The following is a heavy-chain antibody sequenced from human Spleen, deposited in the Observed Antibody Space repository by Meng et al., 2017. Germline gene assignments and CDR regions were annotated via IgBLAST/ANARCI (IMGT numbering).Heavy chain of an antibody. D-gene: IGHD6-19*01. J-gene: IGHJ3*02. CDR2: IETKPNSYAT. V-gene: IGHV3-73*01. Sequence: GGSLRLSCAVSGVLFFGSDIHWVRQASGKGLEWFGRIETKPNSYATSYSASVRGRFTISRDDLKNTAYLQMNRLKTEDTALYYCTIYNSGHIWGQGTMVTVSS. CDR3: TIYNSGHI. CDR1: GVLFFGSD.